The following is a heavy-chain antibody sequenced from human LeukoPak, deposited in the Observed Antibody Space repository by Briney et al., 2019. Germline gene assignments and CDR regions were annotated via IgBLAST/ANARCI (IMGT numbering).Heavy chain of an antibody. J-gene: IGHJ6*02. CDR1: GGSISNYY. Sequence: SETLSLTCTVSGGSISNYYWSWIRQPPGKGLEYIGYIYYSGSTNYNPSLKSRVTISVDTSKNQFSLRLSSVTAADTAMYYCARLGSLATTRDYYYYGLDVWGQGTTVTVSS. CDR3: ARLGSLATTRDYYYYGLDV. V-gene: IGHV4-59*08. CDR2: IYYSGST. D-gene: IGHD5-12*01.